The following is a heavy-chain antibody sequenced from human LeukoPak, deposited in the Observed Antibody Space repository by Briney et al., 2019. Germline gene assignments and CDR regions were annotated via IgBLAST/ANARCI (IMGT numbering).Heavy chain of an antibody. Sequence: SETLSLTCAVSGDSITNSRYHWGWVRQPPGEGLEWMGSIYHTGSTYYNSSLKSRVTISVDTSKNQFSLELTSATAADTAVYYCARHLMAVMDPWGQGTLVTVSS. CDR1: GDSITNSRYH. D-gene: IGHD3-16*01. J-gene: IGHJ5*02. CDR2: IYHTGST. V-gene: IGHV4-39*01. CDR3: ARHLMAVMDP.